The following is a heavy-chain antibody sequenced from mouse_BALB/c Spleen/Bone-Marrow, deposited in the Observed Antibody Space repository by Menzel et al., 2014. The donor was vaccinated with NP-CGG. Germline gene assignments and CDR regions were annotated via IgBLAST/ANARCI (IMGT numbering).Heavy chain of an antibody. CDR2: IFPGNANT. J-gene: IGHJ2*01. CDR3: ATYDY. CDR1: GYIFTSYY. Sequence: VKVVESGPELVKSGASVRISCKASGYIFTSYYIHWAKQRLGQGLERIGWIFPGNANTKYNEKFKGKAILTAVKFSSAACMRLSSLTSEDSAVYFCATYDYWGQGTTLTVSS. V-gene: IGHV1S56*01.